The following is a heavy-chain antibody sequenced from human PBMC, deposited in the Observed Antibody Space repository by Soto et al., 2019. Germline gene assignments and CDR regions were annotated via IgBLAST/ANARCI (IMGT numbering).Heavy chain of an antibody. J-gene: IGHJ6*03. CDR1: GFTFSSYS. Sequence: EVQLVESGGGLVQPGGSLRLSCAASGFTFSSYSMNWVRQAPGKGLEWVSFILSSSGVIYYADSVKGRFTMSRDNAKNTLSLRMTILRPAATSVCYYAGAAGVPRVATALSYYTDV. V-gene: IGHV3-48*01. CDR3: AGAAGVPRVATALSYYTDV. CDR2: ILSSSGVI. D-gene: IGHD2-15*01.